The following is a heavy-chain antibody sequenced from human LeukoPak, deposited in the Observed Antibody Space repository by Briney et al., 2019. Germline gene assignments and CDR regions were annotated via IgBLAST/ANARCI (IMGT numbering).Heavy chain of an antibody. D-gene: IGHD6-19*01. CDR2: IYSSGNT. CDR1: GGSINTYY. V-gene: IGHV4-59*12. J-gene: IGHJ5*02. Sequence: SETLSLTCSVSGGSINTYYWSWIRQPPGKGLEWIGYIYSSGNTNYNPSLKSRITISEDTSKNQFSLKMSSVTAADTAVYYCARIAVAGSWFDPWGQGTLVIVSS. CDR3: ARIAVAGSWFDP.